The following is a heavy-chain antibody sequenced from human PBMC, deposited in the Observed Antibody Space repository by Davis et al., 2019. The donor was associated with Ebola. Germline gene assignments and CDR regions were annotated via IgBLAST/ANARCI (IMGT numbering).Heavy chain of an antibody. CDR2: IIPLLGIA. D-gene: IGHD5-24*01. CDR3: ARDQGRDGYDYYYYGMDV. Sequence: AASVKVSCKASGGTFSSYAISWVRQAPGQGLDWMGRIIPLLGIANYAQKLQGRVTMTTDTPTRTAYMELRSLRSDDTAVYYCARDQGRDGYDYYYYGMDVWGQGTTVTVSS. V-gene: IGHV1-69*04. J-gene: IGHJ6*02. CDR1: GGTFSSYA.